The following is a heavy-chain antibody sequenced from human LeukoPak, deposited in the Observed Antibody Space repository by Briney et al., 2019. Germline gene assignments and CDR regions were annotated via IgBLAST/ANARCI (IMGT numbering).Heavy chain of an antibody. Sequence: SETLSLTCTVSGGSISSYYWSWIRQPPGKGLEWIGYIYYSGRTNYNTSLQSRVTISVDTSKNQFSLKLSSVTAADTAVYYCARGPLTGTPDYWGQGTLVTVSS. CDR1: GGSISSYY. CDR3: ARGPLTGTPDY. CDR2: IYYSGRT. J-gene: IGHJ4*02. D-gene: IGHD1-7*01. V-gene: IGHV4-59*01.